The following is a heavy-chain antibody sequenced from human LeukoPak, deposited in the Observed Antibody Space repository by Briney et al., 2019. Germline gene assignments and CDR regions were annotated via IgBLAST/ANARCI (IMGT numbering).Heavy chain of an antibody. J-gene: IGHJ4*02. V-gene: IGHV4-39*01. Sequence: SETLSLTCTVSGGPITSTSYYWGWVRPAPGKGLERIADIYYTGATYYNPSLKSRVTISVDTSRKQFSLMLNSVTAANTAVYYCARLVLYSYGRDYWGQGTLVTVSS. CDR3: ARLVLYSYGRDY. CDR1: GGPITSTSYY. CDR2: IYYTGAT. D-gene: IGHD5-18*01.